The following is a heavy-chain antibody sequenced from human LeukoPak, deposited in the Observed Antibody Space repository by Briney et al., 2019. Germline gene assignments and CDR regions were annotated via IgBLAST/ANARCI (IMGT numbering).Heavy chain of an antibody. Sequence: SGTLSLPFPVSGGCISSYYWSWVRPPPGKGLEWIGYIYYSGSTNYNPSLKSRVTISVDTSKNQFSLKLSSVTAADTAVYYCARANIVATIFFDYWGQGTLVTVSS. CDR3: ARANIVATIFFDY. CDR1: GGCISSYY. V-gene: IGHV4-59*01. D-gene: IGHD5-12*01. J-gene: IGHJ4*02. CDR2: IYYSGST.